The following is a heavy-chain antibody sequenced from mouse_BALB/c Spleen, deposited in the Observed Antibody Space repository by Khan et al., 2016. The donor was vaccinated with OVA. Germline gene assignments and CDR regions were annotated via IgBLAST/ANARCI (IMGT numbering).Heavy chain of an antibody. V-gene: IGHV2-9*02. J-gene: IGHJ3*01. CDR1: GFSLTSYG. CDR2: IWAGGTT. D-gene: IGHD1-1*01. CDR3: ARPFYYGAWFAF. Sequence: QVQLKQSGPGLVAPSQTLSIICTVSGFSLTSYGVHWLRQPPGKGLEWLGVIWAGGTTNHNSALMSRLSISKDNSKSQVFLKMNSLQTDDTAMYYCARPFYYGAWFAFWGQGTLVTVSA.